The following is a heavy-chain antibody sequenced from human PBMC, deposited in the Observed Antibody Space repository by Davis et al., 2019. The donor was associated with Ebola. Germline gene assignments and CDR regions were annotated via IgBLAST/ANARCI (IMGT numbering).Heavy chain of an antibody. CDR3: ARERAVVHLDY. CDR1: GFTFSSYA. D-gene: IGHD6-19*01. Sequence: GESLKISCAASGFTFSSYAMHWVRQAPGKGLEWVAVISYDGSNKYYADSVKGRFTISRANAKNSLYLQMNSLRAEDTAVYYCARERAVVHLDYWGQGTLVTVSS. V-gene: IGHV3-30-3*01. CDR2: ISYDGSNK. J-gene: IGHJ4*02.